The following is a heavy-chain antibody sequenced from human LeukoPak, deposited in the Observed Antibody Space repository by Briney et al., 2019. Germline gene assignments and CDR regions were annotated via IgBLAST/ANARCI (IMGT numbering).Heavy chain of an antibody. V-gene: IGHV4-4*02. D-gene: IGHD3-3*01. J-gene: IGHJ4*02. Sequence: SATLSLTCTVSGGSIYSSNWWSWVRQPPGKELEWIGEMSQSGSTHYDPSLTGRVTISVDKSNNQFPLTLNSATAADTAVYFCATHMTVSGKRGFDNWGQGTLVTVSS. CDR2: MSQSGST. CDR1: GGSIYSSNW. CDR3: ATHMTVSGKRGFDN.